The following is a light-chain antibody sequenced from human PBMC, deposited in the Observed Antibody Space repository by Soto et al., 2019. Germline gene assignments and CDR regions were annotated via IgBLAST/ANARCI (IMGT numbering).Light chain of an antibody. J-gene: IGLJ1*01. V-gene: IGLV1-51*01. CDR3: GTWDTGLRAYV. Sequence: QSVVTQPPSVSAASGQKVTISCSGSSSSSHIGHHSVSWYQHLPGTAPKLLIYDNDQRPSGIPARFSGSKSATSATLDITGLQTGDEADYYCGTWDTGLRAYVLGTGTKLTVL. CDR1: SSSSHIGHHS. CDR2: DND.